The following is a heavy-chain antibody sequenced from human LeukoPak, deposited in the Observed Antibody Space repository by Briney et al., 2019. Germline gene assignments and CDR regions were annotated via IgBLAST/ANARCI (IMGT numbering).Heavy chain of an antibody. J-gene: IGHJ3*02. Sequence: GRSLRLSCAASGFTFSSYAMHWVRQVPGKGLEWVAVISYDGSNKYYADSVKGRFTISRDNSKNTLYLQMNSLRAEDTAVYYCARGTIQLWPNDAFDIWGQGTMVTVSS. CDR2: ISYDGSNK. CDR1: GFTFSSYA. CDR3: ARGTIQLWPNDAFDI. V-gene: IGHV3-30-3*01. D-gene: IGHD5-18*01.